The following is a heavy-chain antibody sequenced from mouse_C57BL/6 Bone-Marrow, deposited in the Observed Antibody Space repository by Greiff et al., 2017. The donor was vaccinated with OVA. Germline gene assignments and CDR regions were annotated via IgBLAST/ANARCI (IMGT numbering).Heavy chain of an antibody. CDR3: ARSRGPRQLRRSWVAY. V-gene: IGHV1-72*01. CDR1: GYTFTSYW. J-gene: IGHJ3*01. D-gene: IGHD3-2*02. CDR2: FDPNSGGT. Sequence: QVQLQQSGAELVKPGASVKLSCKASGYTFTSYWMHWVKQRPGRGLEWIGRFDPNSGGTKSNEKFRSKATLTVDKPSSTAYMQLSSLTSEDSAVYYCARSRGPRQLRRSWVAYWGQGTLVTVSA.